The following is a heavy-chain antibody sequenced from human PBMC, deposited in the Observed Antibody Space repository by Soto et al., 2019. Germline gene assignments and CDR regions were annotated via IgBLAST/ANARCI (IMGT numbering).Heavy chain of an antibody. D-gene: IGHD2-2*01. Sequence: QVQLVQSGAEVKNPGSSVKVSCKASGGTFSSYSISWVRKAPGQGSEWMGGIIPIVGTANYAQKFQGRGTITANESTSTAYMELTSLRSEDTAVYYCAIEFSSSPPYYPIGYWGQGTLVTVS. CDR1: GGTFSSYS. J-gene: IGHJ4*02. V-gene: IGHV1-69*01. CDR3: AIEFSSSPPYYPIGY. CDR2: IIPIVGTA.